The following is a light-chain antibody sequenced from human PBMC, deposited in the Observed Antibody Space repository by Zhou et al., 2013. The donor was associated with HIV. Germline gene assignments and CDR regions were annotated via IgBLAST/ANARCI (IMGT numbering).Light chain of an antibody. CDR2: GAS. J-gene: IGKJ2*01. V-gene: IGKV1-12*01. CDR1: QGITNS. Sequence: DIQMTQSPSSLSASVGDRVTITCRASQGITNSLAWYQQTPGKAPKLLVYGASRLESGVPSRFSGSGSGTDFTLTISSLQPEDFATYYCQQANSFPLYTFGQGTKLEIK. CDR3: QQANSFPLYT.